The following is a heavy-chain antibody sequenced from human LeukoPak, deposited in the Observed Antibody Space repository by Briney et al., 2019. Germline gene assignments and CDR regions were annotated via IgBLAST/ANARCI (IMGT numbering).Heavy chain of an antibody. Sequence: ASVKVSCKASGYTFTSYAMHWVRQAPGQRLEWMGWINAGNGNTKYSQEFQGRVTITRDTSASTAYMELSSLRSEDMAVYYCARGIGNSWYHYYFDYWGQGTLVTVSS. CDR3: ARGIGNSWYHYYFDY. V-gene: IGHV1-3*03. J-gene: IGHJ4*02. CDR1: GYTFTSYA. CDR2: INAGNGNT. D-gene: IGHD6-13*01.